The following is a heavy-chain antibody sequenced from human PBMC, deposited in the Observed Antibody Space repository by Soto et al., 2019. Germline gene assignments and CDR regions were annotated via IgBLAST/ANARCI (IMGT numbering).Heavy chain of an antibody. CDR2: IYNSGST. J-gene: IGHJ3*02. V-gene: IGHV4-31*03. D-gene: IGHD3-22*01. CDR3: ASLYYYDSSGYYSGAFAI. Sequence: SETLSLTCSISGGSISSGGYYWSWIRQHPGKGLEWIGNIYNSGSTYHNPSLKTRVIISEDTSKNQFSLKLSSVTAADTAVYYCASLYYYDSSGYYSGAFAIWGQGTMVTV. CDR1: GGSISSGGYY.